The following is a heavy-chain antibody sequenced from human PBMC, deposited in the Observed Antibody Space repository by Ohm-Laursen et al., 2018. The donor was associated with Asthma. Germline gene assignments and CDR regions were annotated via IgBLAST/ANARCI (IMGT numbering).Heavy chain of an antibody. CDR1: GYTFTSYY. V-gene: IGHV1-46*01. CDR2: INPSGGST. J-gene: IGHJ6*02. D-gene: IGHD4-17*01. CDR3: ARERSDDYGDYGMDV. Sequence: ASVKVSCKVSGYTFTSYYMHWVRQAPGQGLEWMGIINPSGGSTSYAQKFQGRVTMTRDTSTSTVYMELSSLRSEDTAVYYCARERSDDYGDYGMDVWGQGTTVTVSS.